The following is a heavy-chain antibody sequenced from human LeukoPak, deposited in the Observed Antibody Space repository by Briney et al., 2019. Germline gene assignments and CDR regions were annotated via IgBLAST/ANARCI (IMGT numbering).Heavy chain of an antibody. D-gene: IGHD3-10*01. CDR1: GGTFSSYA. J-gene: IGHJ5*02. V-gene: IGHV1-2*02. CDR3: ARGRFGEWDNWFDP. CDR2: INPNSGAT. Sequence: ASVKVSCKASGGTFSSYAISWVRQAPGRGLEWMAWINPNSGATNYAQKFQGRVTMTRDTSISTAYMELSRLTSDDTAVYFCARGRFGEWDNWFDPWGQGTLVTVSS.